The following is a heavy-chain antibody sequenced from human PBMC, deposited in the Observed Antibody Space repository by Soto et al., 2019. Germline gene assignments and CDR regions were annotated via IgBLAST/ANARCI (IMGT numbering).Heavy chain of an antibody. CDR1: GFSLSTSGVG. D-gene: IGHD1-26*01. J-gene: IGHJ4*02. CDR3: AHRSDGNYFDY. V-gene: IGHV2-5*02. CDR2: IYWDDDK. Sequence: SGPTLVNPTQTLTLTCTFSGFSLSTSGVGVGWIRQAPGKALEWLAVIYWDDDKRYSPSLKNRLTITKDTSNNQVVLTMTNMDPGDTGQYFGAHRSDGNYFDYWRKGTLVPVPP.